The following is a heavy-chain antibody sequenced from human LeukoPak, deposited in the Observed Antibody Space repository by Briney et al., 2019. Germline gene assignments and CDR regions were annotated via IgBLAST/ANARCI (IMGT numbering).Heavy chain of an antibody. J-gene: IGHJ4*02. V-gene: IGHV4-59*01. CDR1: GGSISSYY. CDR2: IYYSGST. D-gene: IGHD3-3*01. Sequence: SETLSLTCTVSGGSISSYYWSWIRQPPGKGLEWIGYIYYSGSTNYNPSLKSRVTISVDTSKNQFSLKLRSVTAADTAVYYCARVDFWSGYPYWGQGTLVTVSS. CDR3: ARVDFWSGYPY.